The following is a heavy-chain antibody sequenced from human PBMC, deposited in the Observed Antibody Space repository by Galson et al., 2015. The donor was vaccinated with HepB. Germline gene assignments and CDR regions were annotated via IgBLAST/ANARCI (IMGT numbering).Heavy chain of an antibody. J-gene: IGHJ3*02. CDR3: AEGIWGFAMFDALDI. CDR2: VSGSGVNT. V-gene: IGHV3-23*01. Sequence: SLRLSCAASGLTYSDSSMTWVRQAPGQGLEWVSVVSGSGVNTFYADSVKGRFTVSRDTSKNIFYLQMNSLRADDTALYYCAEGIWGFAMFDALDIWGQGTMVTVSS. CDR1: GLTYSDSS. D-gene: IGHD3-16*01.